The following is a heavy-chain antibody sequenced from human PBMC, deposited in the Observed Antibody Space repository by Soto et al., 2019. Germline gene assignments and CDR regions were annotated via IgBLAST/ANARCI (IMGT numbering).Heavy chain of an antibody. CDR3: TTEFLEGV. J-gene: IGHJ6*02. D-gene: IGHD3-3*01. Sequence: EVQLVESGGGLVQPGGSLKLSCAASGFTFSGSAMHWVRQASGKGLEWVGRIRSKANSYATAYAASVKGRFTISRDDSKNTAYLQMNSLKTEDTAVYSCTTEFLEGVWGQGTTVTVSS. V-gene: IGHV3-73*01. CDR2: IRSKANSYAT. CDR1: GFTFSGSA.